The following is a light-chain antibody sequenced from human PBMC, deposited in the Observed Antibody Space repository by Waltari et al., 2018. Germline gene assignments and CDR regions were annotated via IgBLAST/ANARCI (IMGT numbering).Light chain of an antibody. V-gene: IGKV1-39*01. J-gene: IGKJ4*01. CDR1: QSITSY. CDR3: QQSDSMPLT. Sequence: DIQMTQSPSSLSASVGDRVTITCRASQSITSYLNWYQQKPGKAPKLLIYAASSLQSGVPSRFSGSGSGTDVTLTISSLQPEDFATYYCQQSDSMPLTFGGGTKVEI. CDR2: AAS.